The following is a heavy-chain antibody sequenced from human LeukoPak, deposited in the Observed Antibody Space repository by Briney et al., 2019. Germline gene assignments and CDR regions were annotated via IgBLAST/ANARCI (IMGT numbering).Heavy chain of an antibody. CDR1: GFTFSSYG. J-gene: IGHJ4*02. Sequence: GGSLRLSCAASGFTFSSYGMHWVRQAPSKGLEWVAVISYDGSNKYYADSVKGRFTISRDNAKNSLYLQMSSLRDEDTAVYYCVREDPSEYGSIDYWGQGTLVTVSS. D-gene: IGHD3-10*01. CDR3: VREDPSEYGSIDY. CDR2: ISYDGSNK. V-gene: IGHV3-30*03.